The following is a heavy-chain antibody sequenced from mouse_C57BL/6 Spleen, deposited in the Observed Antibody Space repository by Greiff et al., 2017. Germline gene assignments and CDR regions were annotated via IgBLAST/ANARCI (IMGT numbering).Heavy chain of an antibody. J-gene: IGHJ1*03. D-gene: IGHD1-1*01. Sequence: VQLQQPGAELVKPGASVKLSCKASGYTFTSYWMHWVKQRPGQGLEWIGMIHPNSGSTNYNEKFKSKATLTVDKSSSTAYMQLRSLTSEDSAVYYCASSPTEGANWYFDVWGTGTTVTVSS. V-gene: IGHV1-64*01. CDR3: ASSPTEGANWYFDV. CDR1: GYTFTSYW. CDR2: IHPNSGST.